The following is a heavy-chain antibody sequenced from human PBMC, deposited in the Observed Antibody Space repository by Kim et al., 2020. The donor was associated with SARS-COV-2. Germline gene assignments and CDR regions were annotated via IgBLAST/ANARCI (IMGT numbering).Heavy chain of an antibody. CDR1: GGSISSGGYS. CDR2: IYHSGST. J-gene: IGHJ3*02. CDR3: ARFRLTIFGVVRDAFDI. V-gene: IGHV4-30-2*01. D-gene: IGHD3-3*01. Sequence: SETLSLTCAVSGGSISSGGYSWSWIRQPPGKGLEWIGYIYHSGSTYYNPSLKSRVTISVDRSKNQFSLKLSSVTAADTAVYYCARFRLTIFGVVRDAFDIWGQGTMVTVSS.